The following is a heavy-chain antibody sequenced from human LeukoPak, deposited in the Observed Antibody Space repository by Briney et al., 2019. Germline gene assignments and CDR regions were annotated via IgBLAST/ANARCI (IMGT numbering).Heavy chain of an antibody. D-gene: IGHD5-12*01. Sequence: TATETLFLTCTGPGGSIRSFYWSWIRQTPGKVLEWIGYIYYTGSTDYNASLKSRVTISLDTSKNQISLMMSSVTSADTAVYYCARELYSGSDYWGQGTLVTVSS. V-gene: IGHV4-59*01. CDR1: GGSIRSFY. CDR2: IYYTGST. J-gene: IGHJ4*02. CDR3: ARELYSGSDY.